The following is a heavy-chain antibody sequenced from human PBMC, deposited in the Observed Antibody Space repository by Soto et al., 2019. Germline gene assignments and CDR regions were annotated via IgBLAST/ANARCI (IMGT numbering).Heavy chain of an antibody. D-gene: IGHD2-21*02. CDR1: GFSLNTYA. V-gene: IGHV3-23*01. Sequence: PGGSLRLSCTSSGFSLNTYAISWLRQAPGKGLEWVSVIRGNSGNTDYADSVRGRFTISRDKAENTVYLQMNRLRAEDTAVYYCALPSCGGDCSSPFDYWGQGTLVTVSS. CDR3: ALPSCGGDCSSPFDY. J-gene: IGHJ4*02. CDR2: IRGNSGNT.